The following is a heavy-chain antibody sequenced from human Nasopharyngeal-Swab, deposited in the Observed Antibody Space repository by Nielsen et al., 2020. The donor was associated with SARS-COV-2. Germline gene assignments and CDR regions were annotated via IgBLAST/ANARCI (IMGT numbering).Heavy chain of an antibody. Sequence: GESLKISCAASGFTVSSNYMSWVRQAPGKGPEWVSSISSSSSYIYYADSVKGRFTISRDNAKNSLYLQMNSLRAEDTAVYYCARVDADYDFWSGSKSGLFDYWGQGTLVTVSS. V-gene: IGHV3-21*01. CDR1: GFTVSSNY. CDR2: ISSSSSYI. D-gene: IGHD3-3*01. J-gene: IGHJ4*02. CDR3: ARVDADYDFWSGSKSGLFDY.